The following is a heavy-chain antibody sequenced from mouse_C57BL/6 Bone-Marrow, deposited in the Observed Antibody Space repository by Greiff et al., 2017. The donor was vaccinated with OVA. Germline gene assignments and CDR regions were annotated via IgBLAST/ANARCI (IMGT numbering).Heavy chain of an antibody. V-gene: IGHV1-76*01. CDR3: ARSRWLLSLAY. J-gene: IGHJ3*01. CDR2: IYPGSGNT. CDR1: GYTFTDYY. Sequence: VQLQQSGAELVRPGASVKLSCKASGYTFTDYYINWVKQRPGQGLEWIARIYPGSGNTYYNEKFKGKATLTAEKSSSTAYMQLSSLTSEDSAVYFCARSRWLLSLAYWGQGTLVTVSA. D-gene: IGHD2-3*01.